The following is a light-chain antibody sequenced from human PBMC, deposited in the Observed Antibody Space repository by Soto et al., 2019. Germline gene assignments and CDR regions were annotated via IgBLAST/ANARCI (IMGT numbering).Light chain of an antibody. CDR2: KAS. Sequence: IQITQAPFALSRSIGARVTITSSASHTISSWLAWYQQKPGKPTKLLIYKASTVKSGVPSRFSGSGSGTEFTLTISSLQPDDFATYYCQHYNSYSEAFGQGTKV. J-gene: IGKJ1*01. V-gene: IGKV1-5*03. CDR3: QHYNSYSEA. CDR1: HTISSW.